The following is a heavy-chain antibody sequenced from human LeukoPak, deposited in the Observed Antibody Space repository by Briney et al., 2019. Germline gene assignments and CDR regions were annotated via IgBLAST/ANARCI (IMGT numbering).Heavy chain of an antibody. CDR1: GGSITNYY. D-gene: IGHD1-1*01. CDR3: ARTEPSGTTSH. V-gene: IGHV4-59*01. Sequence: SETLSLTCTVSGGSITNYYWSWIRQPPGKGLEWIGYIYYSGSTNYNPSLKSRVTLSVDMSRNQFSLSLRSMTAADTAVYYCARTEPSGTTSHWGQGTLVTVSS. CDR2: IYYSGST. J-gene: IGHJ4*02.